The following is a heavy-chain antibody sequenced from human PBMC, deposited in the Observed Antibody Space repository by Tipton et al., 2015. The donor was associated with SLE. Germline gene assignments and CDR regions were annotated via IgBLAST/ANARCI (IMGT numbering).Heavy chain of an antibody. CDR1: GFSISSGHY. D-gene: IGHD6-6*01. V-gene: IGHV4-38-2*02. Sequence: TLSLTCAVSGFSISSGHYWGWVRQPPGKGLEYIATIYRNGKTYYNPSLESRITISLDTSRNQFSLKLNSLTAADTAVYYCARDAGGLTARPGAFDYWGQGTLVTVSS. J-gene: IGHJ4*02. CDR2: IYRNGKT. CDR3: ARDAGGLTARPGAFDY.